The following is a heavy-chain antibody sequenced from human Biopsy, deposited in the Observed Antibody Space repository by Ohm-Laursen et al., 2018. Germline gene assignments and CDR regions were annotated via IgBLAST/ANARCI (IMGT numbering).Heavy chain of an antibody. Sequence: PSETLSLTCSVSGTSIITYSWSWIRQPAGKGLEWIGRIYVSGSTNYNPSLKSRVTMSLDTSESRFSLELASVTAADTAVYYCASVVLGPTNDAFDLWGQGTMVVVSS. CDR1: GTSIITYS. J-gene: IGHJ3*01. D-gene: IGHD3-22*01. CDR3: ASVVLGPTNDAFDL. CDR2: IYVSGST. V-gene: IGHV4-4*07.